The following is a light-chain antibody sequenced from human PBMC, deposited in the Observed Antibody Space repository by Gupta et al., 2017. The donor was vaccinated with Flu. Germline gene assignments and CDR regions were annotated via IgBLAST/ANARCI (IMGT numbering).Light chain of an antibody. Sequence: IVVKQFPGSLSLSPGETATLRCRASQSVRDKQFAWYRQKDARPPTLLIYRVSERAGGVPERFTGTGSGSDYTLTSTDLEPEDCAKYYWQQYSDSFTFGHGTRVDIK. CDR3: QQYSDSFT. J-gene: IGKJ3*01. CDR1: QSVRDKQ. CDR2: RVS. V-gene: IGKV3-20*01.